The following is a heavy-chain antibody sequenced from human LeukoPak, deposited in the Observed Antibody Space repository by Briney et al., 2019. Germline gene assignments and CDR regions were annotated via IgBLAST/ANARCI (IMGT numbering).Heavy chain of an antibody. V-gene: IGHV3-7*01. D-gene: IGHD6-19*01. CDR2: IKQDGSEK. Sequence: GGSLRLSRAASGFTFSSYWMSWVRQVPGKGLEWVANIKQDGSEKYYVDSVKGRFTISRDNAKNSLYLQMNSLRAEDTAVYYCARGWGLSRGAVAGMGYWGQGTLVTVSS. J-gene: IGHJ4*02. CDR1: GFTFSSYW. CDR3: ARGWGLSRGAVAGMGY.